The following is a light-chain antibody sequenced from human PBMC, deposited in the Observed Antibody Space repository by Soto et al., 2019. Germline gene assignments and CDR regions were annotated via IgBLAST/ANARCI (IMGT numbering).Light chain of an antibody. CDR3: QHYDHLPPFT. Sequence: DIQMTQSPSSLSASVGDRVTITCQASQDIRKYLSWYQQKPGKAPKLLIYGASYLETGVPSRFSGSGYWTDFTFTISGLQPEDIATYYCQHYDHLPPFTFGPGTKVAIK. V-gene: IGKV1-33*01. J-gene: IGKJ3*01. CDR1: QDIRKY. CDR2: GAS.